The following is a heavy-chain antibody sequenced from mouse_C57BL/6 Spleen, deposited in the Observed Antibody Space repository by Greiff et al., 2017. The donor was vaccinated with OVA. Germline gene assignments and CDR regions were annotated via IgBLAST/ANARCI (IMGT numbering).Heavy chain of an antibody. J-gene: IGHJ4*01. D-gene: IGHD1-1*01. V-gene: IGHV5-17*01. CDR3: ARGYYGSSRYYYAMDY. CDR2: ISSGSSTI. CDR1: GFTFSDYG. Sequence: EVHLVESGGGLVKPGGSLKLSCAASGFTFSDYGMHWVRQAPEKGLEWVAYISSGSSTIYYADTVKGRFTISRDNAKNTLFLQMTSLRSEDTAMYYCARGYYGSSRYYYAMDYWGQGTSVTVSS.